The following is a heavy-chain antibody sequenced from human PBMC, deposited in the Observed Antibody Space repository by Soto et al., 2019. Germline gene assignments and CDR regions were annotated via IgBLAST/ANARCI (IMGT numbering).Heavy chain of an antibody. Sequence: GGSLRLSCASSGFTFSSYAMSWVRQAPGKGLEWVSAISGSGGSTYYADSVKGRFTISRDNSKNTLYLQMNSLRAEDTAVYYCAKSGAAGTLWYFDYWGQGTLVTVSS. J-gene: IGHJ4*02. CDR2: ISGSGGST. D-gene: IGHD6-13*01. V-gene: IGHV3-23*01. CDR1: GFTFSSYA. CDR3: AKSGAAGTLWYFDY.